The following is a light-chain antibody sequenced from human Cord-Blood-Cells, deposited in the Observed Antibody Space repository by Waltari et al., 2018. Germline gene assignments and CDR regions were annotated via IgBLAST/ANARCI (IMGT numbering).Light chain of an antibody. CDR2: WAS. J-gene: IGKJ3*01. CDR3: QQYYSTPFT. V-gene: IGKV4-1*01. CDR1: KSVLYSSNNKNY. Sequence: DIVMTQSPDSLAVSLGERATINCKSSKSVLYSSNNKNYLAWSQQKPGQPPKLLIYWASTRESGVPDRFSGSGSGTDFTLTISSLQAEDVAVYYCQQYYSTPFTFGPGTKVDIK.